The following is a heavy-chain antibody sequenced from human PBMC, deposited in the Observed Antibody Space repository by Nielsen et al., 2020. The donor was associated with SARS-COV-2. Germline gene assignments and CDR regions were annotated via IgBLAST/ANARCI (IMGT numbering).Heavy chain of an antibody. CDR2: ISWNSGSI. CDR3: GKSGSSHYYYYNGMDV. Sequence: SLKISCAASGFTFDDYAMHWVRQAPGKGLEWVSGISWNSGSIGYADSVKGRFTISRDNAKNSLYLQMNSLRAEDTAVYYCGKSGSSHYYYYNGMDVWGQGTTVTVSS. D-gene: IGHD6-6*01. V-gene: IGHV3-9*01. J-gene: IGHJ6*02. CDR1: GFTFDDYA.